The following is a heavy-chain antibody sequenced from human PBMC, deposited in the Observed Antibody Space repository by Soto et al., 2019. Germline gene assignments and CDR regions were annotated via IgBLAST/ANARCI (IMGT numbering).Heavy chain of an antibody. CDR3: ATVSYVGGTDY. CDR2: IYSSEII. V-gene: IGHV4-4*07. D-gene: IGHD5-18*01. J-gene: IGHJ4*02. Sequence: QVQLQESGPGLGKPSETLSLTCTVSGVSISSFYWSWIRRPAGKELEWIGRIYSSEIINYNPSLNSRVIMSLDTSKNQFSLKLTSVTAADTAVYFCATVSYVGGTDYWGQGILVTVSS. CDR1: GVSISSFY.